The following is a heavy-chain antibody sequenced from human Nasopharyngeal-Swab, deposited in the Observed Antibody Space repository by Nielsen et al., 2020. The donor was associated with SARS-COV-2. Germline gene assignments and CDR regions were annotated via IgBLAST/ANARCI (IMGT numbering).Heavy chain of an antibody. J-gene: IGHJ4*02. D-gene: IGHD3-3*01. V-gene: IGHV3-64*02. CDR2: ISSNGGST. Sequence: GGSLRLSCAASGFTFSSYAIHWVRQAPGKGLEYVSAISSNGGSTYYADSVKGRFTISRDNSKNTLYLQMGSLRAEDMAVYYCARGVKSGYYYFDYWGQGTLVTVSS. CDR1: GFTFSSYA. CDR3: ARGVKSGYYYFDY.